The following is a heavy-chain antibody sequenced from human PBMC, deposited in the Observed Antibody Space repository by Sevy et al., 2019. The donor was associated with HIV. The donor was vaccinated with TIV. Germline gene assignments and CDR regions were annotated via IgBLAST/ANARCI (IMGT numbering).Heavy chain of an antibody. CDR2: ISYDGGNI. Sequence: GGSLRLYCAASGFIFSRYGMHWFRQAPGKGLEWAAVISYDGGNIYYSDSVKGRFTISRDNSKNTLSLQMKSLRTEDTAVYYCARSPSDYGDYAVGYWGQGTLVTVSS. CDR1: GFIFSRYG. CDR3: ARSPSDYGDYAVGY. V-gene: IGHV3-30*03. D-gene: IGHD4-17*01. J-gene: IGHJ4*02.